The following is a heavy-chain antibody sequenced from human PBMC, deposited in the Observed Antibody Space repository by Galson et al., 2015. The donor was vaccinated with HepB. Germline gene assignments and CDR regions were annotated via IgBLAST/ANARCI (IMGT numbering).Heavy chain of an antibody. CDR1: GFTFSSYA. CDR2: ISGSGGST. Sequence: SLRLSCAASGFTFSSYAMSWVRQAPGKGLEWVSAISGSGGSTYYADSVKGRFTISRDNSKNTLYLQMNSLRAEDTAVYYCAKDQRYYDSSGYYDYWGQGTLVTVSS. V-gene: IGHV3-23*01. J-gene: IGHJ4*02. CDR3: AKDQRYYDSSGYYDY. D-gene: IGHD3-22*01.